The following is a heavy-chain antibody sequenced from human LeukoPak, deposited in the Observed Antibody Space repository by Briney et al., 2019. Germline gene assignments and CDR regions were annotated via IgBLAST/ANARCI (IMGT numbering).Heavy chain of an antibody. V-gene: IGHV4-39*07. CDR2: IYYSGST. CDR1: GGSISSSSYC. CDR3: ARDKLIHDYGDYVGWFDP. Sequence: SETLSLTCTVSGGSISSSSYCWGWIRQPPGKGLEWIGSIYYSGSTYYNPSLKSRVTISVDTSKNQFSLKLSSVTAADTAVYYCARDKLIHDYGDYVGWFDPWGQGTLVTVSS. D-gene: IGHD4-17*01. J-gene: IGHJ5*02.